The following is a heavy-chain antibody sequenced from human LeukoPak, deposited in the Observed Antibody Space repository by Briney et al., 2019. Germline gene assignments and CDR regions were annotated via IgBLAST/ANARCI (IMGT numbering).Heavy chain of an antibody. D-gene: IGHD5-18*01. V-gene: IGHV4-34*01. Sequence: SETLSLTCAVYGGSFSGYYWSWIRQPPGKGLEWIGEINHSGSTNYSPSLESRVTISVDTSKNQFSLKLSSVTAADTAVYYCARGRYSYGYRYFDYWGQGTLVTVSS. J-gene: IGHJ4*02. CDR2: INHSGST. CDR3: ARGRYSYGYRYFDY. CDR1: GGSFSGYY.